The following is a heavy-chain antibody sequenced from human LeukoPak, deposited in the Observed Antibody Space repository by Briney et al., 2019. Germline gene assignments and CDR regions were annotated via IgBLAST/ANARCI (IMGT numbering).Heavy chain of an antibody. CDR1: GGSISSYY. CDR2: IYYSSSN. D-gene: IGHD3-10*01. J-gene: IGHJ5*02. Sequence: PSETLSVTCTVSGGSISSYYLSWMRQPPGKGLEWMGYIYYSSSNNYNPSLESRVTISADPPKNQFSLKLSSVTAADTAVYYCARAADYYGSGSRVVWFDPWGQGTLVTVSS. CDR3: ARAADYYGSGSRVVWFDP. V-gene: IGHV4-59*01.